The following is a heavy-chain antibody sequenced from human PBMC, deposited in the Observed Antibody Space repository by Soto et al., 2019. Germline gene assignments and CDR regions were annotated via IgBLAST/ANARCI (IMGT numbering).Heavy chain of an antibody. Sequence: PSETLSLTCAVYGGSFSGYYWSWIRQPPGKGLEWIGEINHSGSTNYNPSLKSRVTISVDTSKNQFSLKLSSVTAADTAVYYCARVGGIRYSSSWGSLYYYGMVVWGQGTTVTVSS. CDR1: GGSFSGYY. CDR2: INHSGST. J-gene: IGHJ6*02. D-gene: IGHD6-13*01. CDR3: ARVGGIRYSSSWGSLYYYGMVV. V-gene: IGHV4-34*01.